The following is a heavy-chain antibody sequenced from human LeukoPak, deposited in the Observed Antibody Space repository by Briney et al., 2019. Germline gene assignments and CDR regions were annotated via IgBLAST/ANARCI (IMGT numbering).Heavy chain of an antibody. CDR1: RFTFSNSW. Sequence: PGGSLRLSCAASRFTFSNSWMHWVRQVPGKGLLWVSRISSDGSSSIYADSVKGRFTISRDNAKNTLYLQMNSLRAEDTAVYYCARMATAFDYWGQGTLVTVSS. CDR3: ARMATAFDY. D-gene: IGHD1-1*01. V-gene: IGHV3-74*01. CDR2: ISSDGSSS. J-gene: IGHJ4*02.